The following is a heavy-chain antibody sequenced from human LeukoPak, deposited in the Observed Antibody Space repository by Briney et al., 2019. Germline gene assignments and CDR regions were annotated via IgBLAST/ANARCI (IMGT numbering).Heavy chain of an antibody. Sequence: PSETLSLTSTVSGGSISSFIWSCIRQPPGKGLEWIGYIYYSGSTNYNPSLKSRVTISVDTSKNQFSLKLSSVTAADTAVYYCAGTYYYDTRGCSAIDYWGQGTLVTVSS. J-gene: IGHJ4*02. CDR3: AGTYYYDTRGCSAIDY. CDR1: GGSISSFI. CDR2: IYYSGST. V-gene: IGHV4-59*08. D-gene: IGHD3-22*01.